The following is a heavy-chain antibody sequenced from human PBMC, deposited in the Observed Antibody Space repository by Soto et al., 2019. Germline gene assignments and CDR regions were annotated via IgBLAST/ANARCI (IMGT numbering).Heavy chain of an antibody. V-gene: IGHV1-46*01. CDR2: INPSGDSR. Sequence: GASVKVSCKASGFSFSDYFMHWVRQAPGQGLEWMGIINPSGDSRNYAQKFQGRVTITADESTSTAYMELSSLRSEDTAVYYCAREHRGTSWGQGTLVTVSS. CDR1: GFSFSDYF. J-gene: IGHJ4*02. CDR3: AREHRGTS. D-gene: IGHD2-2*01.